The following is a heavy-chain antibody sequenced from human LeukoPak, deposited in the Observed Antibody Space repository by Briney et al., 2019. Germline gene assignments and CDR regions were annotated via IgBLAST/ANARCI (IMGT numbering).Heavy chain of an antibody. CDR1: GFTFSTSW. CDR2: VSGSGGST. CDR3: AKDLDIVASITGN. J-gene: IGHJ4*02. D-gene: IGHD5-12*01. Sequence: GGSLRLSCAASGFTFSTSWMIWVRQAPGKGLGWVSGVSGSGGSTYYADSVKGRFTISRDNSKNTLYLQMNSLRAEDTAVYYCAKDLDIVASITGNWGQGTLVTVSS. V-gene: IGHV3-23*01.